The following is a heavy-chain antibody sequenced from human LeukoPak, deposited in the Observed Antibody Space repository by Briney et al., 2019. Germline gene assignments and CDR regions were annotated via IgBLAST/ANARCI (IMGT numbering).Heavy chain of an antibody. Sequence: PSQTLSLTCTVSGGSISTDNCYWGWIRQPPGKGLEWIGSIYYNGNTYYNPSLKSRVTISVDTPKNQFSLKVNSVTAADTAVYYCARQPWSSRGSYIDYWGQGTLVTVSS. D-gene: IGHD1-26*01. CDR1: GGSISTDNCY. CDR2: IYYNGNT. V-gene: IGHV4-39*07. CDR3: ARQPWSSRGSYIDY. J-gene: IGHJ4*02.